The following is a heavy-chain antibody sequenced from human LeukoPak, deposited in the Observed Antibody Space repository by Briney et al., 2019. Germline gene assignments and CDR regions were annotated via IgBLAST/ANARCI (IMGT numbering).Heavy chain of an antibody. CDR2: IIPTFGTA. J-gene: IGHJ6*03. CDR3: ARAQAHIVVVPAAPYYYYYMDV. Sequence: ASVKVSCKASGGTFSSYAISWVRQAPGQGLEWMGGIIPTFGTANYAQKFQGRVTITTDESTSTAYMELSSLRSEDTAVYYCARAQAHIVVVPAAPYYYYYMDVWGKGTTVTVSS. CDR1: GGTFSSYA. D-gene: IGHD2-2*01. V-gene: IGHV1-69*05.